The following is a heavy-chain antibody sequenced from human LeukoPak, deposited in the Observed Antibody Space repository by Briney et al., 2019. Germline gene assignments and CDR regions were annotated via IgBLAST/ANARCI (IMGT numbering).Heavy chain of an antibody. CDR1: GYTLTELS. D-gene: IGHD3-9*01. V-gene: IGHV1-24*01. Sequence: ASVEVSCKVSGYTLTELSMHWVRQAPGKGLEWMGGFDPEDGETIYAQKFQGRVTMTEDTSTDTAYMELSSLRSEDTAVYYCATVYYDILTGYFYFDYWGQGTLVTVSS. J-gene: IGHJ4*02. CDR3: ATVYYDILTGYFYFDY. CDR2: FDPEDGET.